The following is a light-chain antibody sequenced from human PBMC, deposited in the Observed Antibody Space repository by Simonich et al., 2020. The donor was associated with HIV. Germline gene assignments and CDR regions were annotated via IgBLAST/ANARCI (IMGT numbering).Light chain of an antibody. V-gene: IGKV3-11*01. CDR3: QQYTNWPLT. CDR2: DAS. J-gene: IGKJ4*01. CDR1: QSVSSY. Sequence: EIVLTQSPATLSLSPGERATLSCRASQSVSSYLAWYQQKPGQAPRLLIYDASNRATGIPARFSGSGSGTDFTLTISSLEPEDFAVYYCQQYTNWPLTFGGGTKVKIK.